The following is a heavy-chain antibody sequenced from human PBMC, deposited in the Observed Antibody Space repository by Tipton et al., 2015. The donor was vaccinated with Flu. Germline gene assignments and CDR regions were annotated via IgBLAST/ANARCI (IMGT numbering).Heavy chain of an antibody. V-gene: IGHV4-38-2*01. Sequence: TLSLTCAVSGYSITDGYYCGWIRQPPGKGLEWVGIIFHTGTTDYNSSLKSRVTMSVDTSANQLSLHVNSVTAADTAIYYCALSMPFAAKVVDCGQRALVTVSS. D-gene: IGHD2-15*01. CDR2: IFHTGTT. J-gene: IGHJ4*02. CDR3: ALSMPFAAKVVD. CDR1: GYSITDGYY.